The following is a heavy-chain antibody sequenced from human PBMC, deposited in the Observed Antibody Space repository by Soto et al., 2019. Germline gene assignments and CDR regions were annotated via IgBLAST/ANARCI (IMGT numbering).Heavy chain of an antibody. Sequence: GASVKVSCKASGYTFTSYYMHWVRPAPGEGLEWMGIINPSGGSTSYAQKFQGRVTMTRDTSTSTVYMELSRLRSEYTAVYYCARDNAPSYGMEVWGQGTTLTVSS. CDR2: INPSGGST. CDR1: GYTFTSYY. V-gene: IGHV1-46*01. CDR3: ARDNAPSYGMEV. J-gene: IGHJ6*02.